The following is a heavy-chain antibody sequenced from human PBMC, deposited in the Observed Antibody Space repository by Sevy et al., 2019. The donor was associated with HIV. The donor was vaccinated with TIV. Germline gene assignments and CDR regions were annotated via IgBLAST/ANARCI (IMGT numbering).Heavy chain of an antibody. CDR2: IRNKAFGGTA. CDR3: STRNAYDKSG. D-gene: IGHD3-22*01. CDR1: GFVFDDYA. Sequence: GGSLRLSCTGSGFVFDDYAMSWCRQAPGKGLEWLGFIRNKAFGGTAEYAASVKGRFTISRDYSKSIAYLEMNRLEIEDTVVYYCSTRNAYDKSGWGLGTLVTVSS. V-gene: IGHV3-49*03. J-gene: IGHJ4*02.